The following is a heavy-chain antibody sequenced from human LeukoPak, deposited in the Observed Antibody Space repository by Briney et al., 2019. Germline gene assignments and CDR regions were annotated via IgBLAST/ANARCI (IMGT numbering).Heavy chain of an antibody. CDR3: VRASVESGGAFDI. CDR1: GGSISSYY. V-gene: IGHV4-59*01. D-gene: IGHD2-15*01. J-gene: IGHJ3*02. Sequence: PSETLSLTCTVSGGSISSYYWSWIRQPPGTGLEWIGYVSHSDFNKSNGDITNYNPSLESRITTSRDTSKNQFSLKLSSMTAADTAVYYCVRASVESGGAFDIWGQGTMVTVSS. CDR2: VSHSDFNKSNGDIT.